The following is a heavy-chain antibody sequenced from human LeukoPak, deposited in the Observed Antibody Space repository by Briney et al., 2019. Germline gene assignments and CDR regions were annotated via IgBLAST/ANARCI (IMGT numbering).Heavy chain of an antibody. CDR2: ISSSSSTI. CDR3: ARDRAVYSSGWYGDAFDI. V-gene: IGHV3-11*04. Sequence: GGSLRLSCAASGFTFSDYYMSWIRQAPGKGLEWVSYISSSSSTIYYADSVKGRFTISRDNAKNSLYLQMNSLRAEDTAVYYCARDRAVYSSGWYGDAFDIWGQGTMVIVSS. D-gene: IGHD6-19*01. CDR1: GFTFSDYY. J-gene: IGHJ3*02.